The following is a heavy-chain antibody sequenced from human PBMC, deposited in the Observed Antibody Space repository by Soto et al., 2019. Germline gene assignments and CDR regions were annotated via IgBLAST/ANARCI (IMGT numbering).Heavy chain of an antibody. Sequence: SDTLSLTCTVSGGSISISSYYWGWILHPPGKGLEWIGSIYYSGSTYYNPSLKSRVTISVDTSKNQFSLKLSSVTAADTAVYYCARHSPLGATIQGYFDYWGQGTLVTVSS. CDR2: IYYSGST. V-gene: IGHV4-39*01. CDR3: ARHSPLGATIQGYFDY. J-gene: IGHJ4*02. CDR1: GGSISISSYY. D-gene: IGHD5-12*01.